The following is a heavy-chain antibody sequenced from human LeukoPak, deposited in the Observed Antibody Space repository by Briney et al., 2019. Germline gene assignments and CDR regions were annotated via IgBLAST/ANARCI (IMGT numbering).Heavy chain of an antibody. CDR2: ISSSGSTI. J-gene: IGHJ6*03. D-gene: IGHD3-10*01. CDR3: ARDGRRRRFGDYMDV. V-gene: IGHV3-48*03. CDR1: GFTFSSYE. Sequence: PGGSLRLSCAASGFTFSSYEMNWVRQAPGKGLEWVSYISSSGSTIYYADSVKGRFTISRDNAKNSLYLQMNSLRAEDTAVYYCARDGRRRRFGDYMDVWGKGTTVTISS.